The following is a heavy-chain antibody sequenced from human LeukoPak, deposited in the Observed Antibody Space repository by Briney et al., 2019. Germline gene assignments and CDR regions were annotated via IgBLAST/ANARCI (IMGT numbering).Heavy chain of an antibody. CDR3: ARGGDYYDSSGYTIGTEYFQH. CDR2: ISSSNI. D-gene: IGHD3-22*01. J-gene: IGHJ1*01. CDR1: GFTFSSYS. Sequence: GGSLRLSCAASGFTFSSYSMNWVRQAPGKGLEWVSSISSSNIYYADSVKGRFTISRDNAKNSLYLQMNSLRAEDTAVYYCARGGDYYDSSGYTIGTEYFQHWGQGTLVTVSS. V-gene: IGHV3-21*01.